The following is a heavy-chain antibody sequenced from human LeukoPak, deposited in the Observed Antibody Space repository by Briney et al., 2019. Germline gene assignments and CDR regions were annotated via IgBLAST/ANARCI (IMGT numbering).Heavy chain of an antibody. Sequence: SETLSLTCTVSGGSISSYYWSWIRQPPGKGLEWIGYIYTRGSTNYNPSLKSRVTISVDTSKNQFSLKLSSVTAADTAVYYCARGQYCSGGSCYGGFDYWGQGTLVTVSS. J-gene: IGHJ4*02. D-gene: IGHD2-15*01. CDR1: GGSISSYY. CDR3: ARGQYCSGGSCYGGFDY. CDR2: IYTRGST. V-gene: IGHV4-4*09.